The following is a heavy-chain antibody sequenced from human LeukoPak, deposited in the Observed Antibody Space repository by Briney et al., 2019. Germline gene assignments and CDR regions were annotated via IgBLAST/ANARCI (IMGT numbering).Heavy chain of an antibody. D-gene: IGHD1-26*01. V-gene: IGHV3-21*01. CDR1: GFTFGSYS. J-gene: IGHJ4*02. Sequence: GGSLRLSCAASGFTFGSYSMNWVRQAPGKGLEWVSSISSSGSYIYYADSVKGRFTISRDNAKNSLYLQMNSLRAEDTAVYYCARGASGVFDYWGQGTLVTVSS. CDR2: ISSSGSYI. CDR3: ARGASGVFDY.